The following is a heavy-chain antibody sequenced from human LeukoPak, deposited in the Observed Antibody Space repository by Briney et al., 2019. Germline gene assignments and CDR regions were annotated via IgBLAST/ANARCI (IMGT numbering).Heavy chain of an antibody. D-gene: IGHD2-21*02. CDR2: MSYSGST. Sequence: PSETQSLTCAVYGGSVSSNYWGWIRQPPGKGLEWIGSMSYSGSTFYNPSLKSRVTISVDTSKNQFSLKLSSVTATDTAVYYCASLKLVAARVYWFDPWGQGNLVTVSS. J-gene: IGHJ5*02. CDR3: ASLKLVAARVYWFDP. CDR1: GGSVSSNY. V-gene: IGHV4-39*01.